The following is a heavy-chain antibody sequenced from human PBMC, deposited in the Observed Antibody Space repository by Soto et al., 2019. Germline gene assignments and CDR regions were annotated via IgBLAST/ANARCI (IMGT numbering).Heavy chain of an antibody. CDR1: GSTFSTSG. CDR3: ARDTNNWEGNWLDP. D-gene: IGHD1-20*01. Sequence: ASVKVFCKASGSTFSTSGMSWLRQAPGQGLEWLGWISGSNSHTNYAQKFQGRVTMTTDTSTSTTYMDLRSLRSDDTAVYYCARDTNNWEGNWLDPWGQGTLVTVSS. V-gene: IGHV1-18*01. J-gene: IGHJ5*02. CDR2: ISGSNSHT.